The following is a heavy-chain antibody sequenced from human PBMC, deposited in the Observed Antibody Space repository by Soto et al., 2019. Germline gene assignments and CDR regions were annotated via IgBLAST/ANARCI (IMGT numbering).Heavy chain of an antibody. CDR2: TYYRSKWYN. J-gene: IGHJ6*02. CDR1: VDSVSSNSAA. CDR3: ARVFGTIYYYGMDV. Sequence: SQTLSLTCAISVDSVSSNSAAWNWIRQSPSRGLEWLGRTYYRSKWYNDYAVSVRSRITINPDTSRNQFSLQLNSVTPEDTAMYYCARVFGTIYYYGMDVWGQGTTVTVSS. D-gene: IGHD1-7*01. V-gene: IGHV6-1*01.